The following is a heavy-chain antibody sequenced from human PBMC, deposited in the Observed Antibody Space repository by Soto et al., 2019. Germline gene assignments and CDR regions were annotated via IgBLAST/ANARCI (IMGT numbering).Heavy chain of an antibody. CDR1: GFTFSSYG. CDR2: ISSSSTYT. Sequence: GGSLRLSCAASGFTFSSYGMHWVRQAPGKGLEWVSYISSSSTYTNYADSVKGRFTISRDNAKNSLYLQMNSLRAEDTAVYYCARDHHRYSGYDYVEYWGQGTLVTVSS. CDR3: ARDHHRYSGYDYVEY. V-gene: IGHV3-21*05. J-gene: IGHJ4*02. D-gene: IGHD5-12*01.